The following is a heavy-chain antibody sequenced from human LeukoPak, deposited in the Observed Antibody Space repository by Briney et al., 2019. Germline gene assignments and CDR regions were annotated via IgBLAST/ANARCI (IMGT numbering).Heavy chain of an antibody. CDR3: ARDGTVVVPAATLRSYYYMDV. V-gene: IGHV3-30-3*01. CDR2: ISYDGSNK. D-gene: IGHD2-2*01. J-gene: IGHJ6*03. CDR1: GFTFSNFA. Sequence: GGSLRLPCAASGFTFSNFAMSWVRRAPGKGLEWVAVISYDGSNKYYADSVKGRFTISRDNSKNTLYLQMNSLRAEDTAVYYCARDGTVVVPAATLRSYYYMDVWGKGTTVTVSS.